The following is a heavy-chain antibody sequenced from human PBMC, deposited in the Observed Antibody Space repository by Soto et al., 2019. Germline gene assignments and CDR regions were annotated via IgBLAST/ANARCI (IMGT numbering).Heavy chain of an antibody. CDR1: GFTFSSYA. J-gene: IGHJ4*02. Sequence: QVQLVESGGGVVQPGRSLRLSCAASGFTFSSYAMHWVRQAPGKGLEWVAVISYDGSNKYYADSVKGRFTISGDNSKNTLYLQMNSLRAEDTAVYYCAREMAGTGTRTFDYWGQGTLVTVSS. V-gene: IGHV3-30-3*01. CDR2: ISYDGSNK. CDR3: AREMAGTGTRTFDY.